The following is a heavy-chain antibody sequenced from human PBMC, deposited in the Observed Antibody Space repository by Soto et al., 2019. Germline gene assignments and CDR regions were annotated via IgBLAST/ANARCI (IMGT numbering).Heavy chain of an antibody. D-gene: IGHD5-12*01. J-gene: IGHJ5*02. V-gene: IGHV4-39*01. Sequence: QLQLQESGPGLVKPSETLSVTCTVSGGSISTGTDYWGWIRQPPGKGLEWIGSMNRPGSTYYHPSLKSRVTISVDTSQNQFSLRLSSVTAADTAVYYCARTPEASGFGFVAWFDPWGQGTLVTVSS. CDR2: MNRPGST. CDR1: GGSISTGTDY. CDR3: ARTPEASGFGFVAWFDP.